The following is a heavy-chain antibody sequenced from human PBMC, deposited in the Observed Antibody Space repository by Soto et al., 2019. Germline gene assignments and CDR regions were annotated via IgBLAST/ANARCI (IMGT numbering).Heavy chain of an antibody. Sequence: QVQLERSGAEVKKPGASVTVSCKASGYIFTDYYLHWVRQAPGQGLEWMGWINPATGATKYKQNFEGRLSLTRDTSKSTGFMDLSRLKSDYSATYYCARKGYGVAFDAWAQGTLVTVSS. CDR2: INPATGAT. D-gene: IGHD5-18*01. CDR1: GYIFTDYY. J-gene: IGHJ3*01. CDR3: ARKGYGVAFDA. V-gene: IGHV1-2*02.